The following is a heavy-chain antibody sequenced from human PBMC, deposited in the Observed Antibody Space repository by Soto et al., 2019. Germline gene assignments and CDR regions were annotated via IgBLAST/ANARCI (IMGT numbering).Heavy chain of an antibody. V-gene: IGHV3-30-3*01. CDR1: GFTFSSYA. J-gene: IGHJ4*02. CDR3: ARGSSGGYYDSSGSVFFDY. Sequence: QVQLVESGGGVVQPGRSLRLSCAASGFTFSSYAMHWVRQAPGKGLEWVAVISYDGSNKYYADSVKGRFTISRDNSKNTLYLQMNSLRAEDTAVYYCARGSSGGYYDSSGSVFFDYWGQGTLVTVSS. D-gene: IGHD3-22*01. CDR2: ISYDGSNK.